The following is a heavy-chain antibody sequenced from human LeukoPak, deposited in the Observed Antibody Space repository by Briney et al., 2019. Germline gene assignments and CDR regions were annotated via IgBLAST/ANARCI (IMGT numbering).Heavy chain of an antibody. D-gene: IGHD4-11*01. CDR1: GFTFSSYA. V-gene: IGHV3-74*01. CDR3: ARGGYSINSLDY. J-gene: IGHJ4*02. CDR2: INTDETTT. Sequence: GGSLRLSCAASGFTFSSYAMSWVRQAPGKGLVWVSRINTDETTTNSADSVEGRFTISRDNAKNTLYLQMNGLRAEDTALYYCARGGYSINSLDYWGQGTLVTVSS.